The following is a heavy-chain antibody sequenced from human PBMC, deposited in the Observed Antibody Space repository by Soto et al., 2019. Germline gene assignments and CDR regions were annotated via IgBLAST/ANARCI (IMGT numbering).Heavy chain of an antibody. D-gene: IGHD3-3*01. CDR2: ISWNSGSI. CDR1: GFTFDDYA. CDR3: AKAMIFGVVSEFDY. J-gene: IGHJ4*02. Sequence: EVQLVESGGGLVQPGRSLRLSCAASGFTFDDYAMHWVRQAPGKGLEWVSGISWNSGSIGYADSVKGRFTISRDNAKNSLYLQMNSLGAEDTALYYCAKAMIFGVVSEFDYWGQGTLVTVSS. V-gene: IGHV3-9*01.